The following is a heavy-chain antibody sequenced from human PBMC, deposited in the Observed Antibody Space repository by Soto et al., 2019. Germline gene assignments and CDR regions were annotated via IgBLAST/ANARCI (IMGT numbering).Heavy chain of an antibody. CDR2: ITPNSGYT. CDR1: GYTFTGHY. Sequence: ASVKVSCTASGYTFTGHYVHWVRQAPGQGLEWMGWITPNSGYTNYAQKFQGRVTMTWMNSLRAEDTALYYCAKDKTGGHSSGWFHYSYGMDVWGQGTPVTVSS. V-gene: IGHV1-2*02. CDR3: GWFHYSYGMDV. D-gene: IGHD6-19*01. J-gene: IGHJ6*02.